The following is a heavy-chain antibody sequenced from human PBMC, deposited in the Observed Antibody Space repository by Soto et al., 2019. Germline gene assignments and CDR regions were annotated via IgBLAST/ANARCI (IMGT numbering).Heavy chain of an antibody. D-gene: IGHD4-17*01. CDR3: AGMTTVTTPDY. Sequence: PSETLSLTCTVSGGSVSSGSYYWSWIRQPPGKGLEWIGEINHSGSTNYNPSLKSRVTISVDTSKNQFSLKLSSVTAADTAVYYCAGMTTVTTPDYWGQGTLVTVSS. J-gene: IGHJ4*02. V-gene: IGHV4-39*07. CDR1: GGSVSSGSYY. CDR2: INHSGST.